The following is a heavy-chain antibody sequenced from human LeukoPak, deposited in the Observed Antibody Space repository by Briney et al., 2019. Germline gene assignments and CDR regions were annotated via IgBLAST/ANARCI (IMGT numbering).Heavy chain of an antibody. D-gene: IGHD5-18*01. CDR1: GGTFSSYA. J-gene: IGHJ4*02. CDR2: IIPIFGTA. Sequence: ASVKVSCKASGGTFSSYAISWVRQAPGQGLEWMGGIIPIFGTANYAQKFQGRVTITADESTSTAYMELSSLRSEDTAVYYCARDLGDVDTAMGDDYWGQGTLVTVSS. V-gene: IGHV1-69*13. CDR3: ARDLGDVDTAMGDDY.